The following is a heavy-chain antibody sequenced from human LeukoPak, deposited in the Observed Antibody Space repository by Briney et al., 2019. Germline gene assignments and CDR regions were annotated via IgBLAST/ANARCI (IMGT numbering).Heavy chain of an antibody. J-gene: IGHJ6*03. Sequence: ASVKVSCKASGYAFTDYYIHWVRQAPGQGLEWIGWVNPDTGDANYGQKFKGRVTMTRDTSATSAYMELKSLRSDDTAVYYCARGTEAAGTMGVWGKGTTVTISS. CDR3: ARGTEAAGTMGV. D-gene: IGHD6-13*01. CDR1: GYAFTDYY. V-gene: IGHV1-2*02. CDR2: VNPDTGDA.